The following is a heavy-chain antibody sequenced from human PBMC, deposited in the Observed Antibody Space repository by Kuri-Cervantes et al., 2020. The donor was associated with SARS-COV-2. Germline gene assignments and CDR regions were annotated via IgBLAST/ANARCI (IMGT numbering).Heavy chain of an antibody. CDR3: VRDCTISSCSNAGKY. V-gene: IGHV3-74*03. CDR2: ISYDGGRT. CDR1: GFTFSDYW. J-gene: IGHJ4*02. D-gene: IGHD6-13*01. Sequence: GESLKISCAASGFTFSDYWMHWVRQAPGKGPMWVSRISYDGGRTMYADSVRGRFTISRDNAKNTLFLQMNSLRLEEAAVYYCVRDCTISSCSNAGKYWGQGTLVTVSS.